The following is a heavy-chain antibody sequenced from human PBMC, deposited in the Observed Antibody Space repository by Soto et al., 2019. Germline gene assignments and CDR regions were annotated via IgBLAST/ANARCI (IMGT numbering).Heavy chain of an antibody. J-gene: IGHJ5*02. CDR2: IYATGTT. CDR1: GASISGFY. Sequence: QVQLQESGPGLVKPSETLSLTCTVSGASISGFYWSWIRKSAGKGLEWIGRIYATGTTDYNPSLKSRVMMSVDTSKKQFSLKVGSVTAADTAVYYCVRDGTKTLRDWFDPWGQGISVTVSS. D-gene: IGHD1-1*01. CDR3: VRDGTKTLRDWFDP. V-gene: IGHV4-4*07.